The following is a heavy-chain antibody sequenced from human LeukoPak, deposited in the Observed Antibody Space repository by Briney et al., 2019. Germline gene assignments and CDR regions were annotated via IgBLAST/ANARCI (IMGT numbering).Heavy chain of an antibody. J-gene: IGHJ5*02. CDR1: GYTFTSYD. CDR2: MNPNSGNT. D-gene: IGHD2-2*01. V-gene: IGHV1-8*01. CDR3: ARRDVVVPAAMVTFDP. Sequence: ASVKVSCKASGYTFTSYDINWVRQATGQGLEWMGWMNPNSGNTGYAQKFQGRVTMTRNTSISTAYMELSSLRSEDTAVYYCARRDVVVPAAMVTFDPWGQGTLVTVTS.